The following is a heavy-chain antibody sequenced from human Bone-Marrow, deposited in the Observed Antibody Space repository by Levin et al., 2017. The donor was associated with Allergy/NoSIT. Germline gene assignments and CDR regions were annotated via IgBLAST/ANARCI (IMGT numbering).Heavy chain of an antibody. V-gene: IGHV3-23*01. D-gene: IGHD3-16*01. CDR2: IVDNRGTT. CDR1: GFTFSSSV. CDR3: AKGPAVGGMQYFDY. Sequence: TGGSLRLSCPASGFTFSSSVMTWVRQAPGKGLEWVSSIVDNRGTTFYAASVEGRFTISRDTSKNTLYLQMSGLRADDAAVDNGAKGPAVGGMQYFDYWGQGTLVTVSS. J-gene: IGHJ4*02.